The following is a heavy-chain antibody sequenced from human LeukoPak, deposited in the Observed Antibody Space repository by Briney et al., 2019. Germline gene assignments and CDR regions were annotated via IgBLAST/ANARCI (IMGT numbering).Heavy chain of an antibody. V-gene: IGHV3-48*01. D-gene: IGHD6-6*01. CDR2: ISSSSSTI. CDR1: GFTFSSYS. Sequence: PGGSLRLSCAASGFTFSSYSMNWVRQAPGKGVEWVSYISSSSSTIYYADSVKGRFTISRDNAKNSLYLQMNSLRAEGTAVYYCARQRRIAALDYWGQGTLVTVSS. CDR3: ARQRRIAALDY. J-gene: IGHJ4*02.